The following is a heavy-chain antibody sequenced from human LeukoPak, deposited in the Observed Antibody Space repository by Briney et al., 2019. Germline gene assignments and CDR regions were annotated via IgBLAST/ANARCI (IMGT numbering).Heavy chain of an antibody. CDR3: ARAQTGHDFWIVDV. J-gene: IGHJ6*02. CDR2: ISSTSSYI. V-gene: IGHV3-21*01. D-gene: IGHD3-3*01. CDR1: GVTFSSYT. Sequence: PGGPLRLSCAVSGVTFSSYTMNWVRQAPGKGLEWVSSISSTSSYIYYADSVKGRFTISRDNAKNSLYLQMTSLRAEDTAMYYCARAQTGHDFWIVDVWGQGTTVTVSS.